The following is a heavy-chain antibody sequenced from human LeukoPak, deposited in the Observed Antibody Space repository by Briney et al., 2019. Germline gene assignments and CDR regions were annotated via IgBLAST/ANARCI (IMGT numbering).Heavy chain of an antibody. Sequence: SETLSLTCTVSGGSISSSSYYWGWIRQPPGKGLEWIGSIYYSGSTYYNPSLKSRVTISVDTSKNQFSLKLSSVTAADTAVYYCARKKTTVTMVNWSDPWGQGTLVTVSS. D-gene: IGHD4-17*01. J-gene: IGHJ5*02. V-gene: IGHV4-39*01. CDR2: IYYSGST. CDR3: ARKKTTVTMVNWSDP. CDR1: GGSISSSSYY.